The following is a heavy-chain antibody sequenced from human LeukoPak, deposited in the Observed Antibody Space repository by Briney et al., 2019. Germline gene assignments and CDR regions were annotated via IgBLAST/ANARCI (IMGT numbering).Heavy chain of an antibody. CDR1: GFTFSSYA. J-gene: IGHJ6*02. CDR2: ITGSGGSS. Sequence: PGGSLRLSCAVSGFTFSSYAMTWVRQAPGKGLEWVSVITGSGGSSYHADSVKGRFTISRDNSKNTLYLQMNSLRAEDTAVYYCAKVLSGYDWGYYYGMDVWGQGTTVTVSS. D-gene: IGHD5-12*01. V-gene: IGHV3-23*01. CDR3: AKVLSGYDWGYYYGMDV.